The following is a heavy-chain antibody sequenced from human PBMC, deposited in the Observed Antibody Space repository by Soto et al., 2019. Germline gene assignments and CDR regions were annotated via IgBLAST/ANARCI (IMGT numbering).Heavy chain of an antibody. J-gene: IGHJ3*02. V-gene: IGHV5-51*01. CDR2: IYPGDSDT. CDR1: GYSFTSYW. CDR3: GRQGGVVPAARSASYAFDI. Sequence: EVQLVQSGAEVKKPGESLKISCKGSGYSFTSYWIGWVRQMPGKGLEWMGIIYPGDSDTRYSPSFQGQVTISADKSISTAYLQWSSLKASDTAMYYCGRQGGVVPAARSASYAFDIWGKGTMVTVS. D-gene: IGHD2-2*01.